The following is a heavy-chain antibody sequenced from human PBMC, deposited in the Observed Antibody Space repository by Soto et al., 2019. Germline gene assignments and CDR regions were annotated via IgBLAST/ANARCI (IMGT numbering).Heavy chain of an antibody. CDR3: AWHYYDSSGYYSIDY. Sequence: GESLKISCKGSGYSFTSYWIGWVRQMPGKGLEWMGIIYPGDSDTRYSPSFQGQVTISADKSISTAYLQWSSLKASDTAMYYCAWHYYDSSGYYSIDYWGQGTLVTVSS. CDR1: GYSFTSYW. CDR2: IYPGDSDT. V-gene: IGHV5-51*01. J-gene: IGHJ4*02. D-gene: IGHD3-22*01.